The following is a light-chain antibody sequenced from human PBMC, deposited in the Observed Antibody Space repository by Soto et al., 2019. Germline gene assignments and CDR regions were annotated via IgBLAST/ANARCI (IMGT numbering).Light chain of an antibody. CDR2: KAS. CDR3: QQYNSYSWT. Sequence: DIQMTQSPSTLSASVGDRVTITCRASHSISSWLAWYQQKPVKAPKLLIYKASSLESGVPSRFSGSGSGTEFTLTISSLQPDDFATYYCQQYNSYSWTFGQGTKVEIK. J-gene: IGKJ1*01. V-gene: IGKV1-5*03. CDR1: HSISSW.